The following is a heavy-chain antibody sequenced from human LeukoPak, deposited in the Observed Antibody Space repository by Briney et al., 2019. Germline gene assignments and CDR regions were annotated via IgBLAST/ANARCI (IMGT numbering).Heavy chain of an antibody. D-gene: IGHD6-6*01. J-gene: IGHJ4*02. CDR3: ARRIEYSSSFGDY. Sequence: ASVKVSCKASGYTFTGYYMHWVRQAPGQGLEWMGWINPNSGGTTYAQKFQGRVTMTRDTSISTAYMELSRLRSDDTAVYYCARRIEYSSSFGDYWGQGTLVTVSS. V-gene: IGHV1-2*02. CDR1: GYTFTGYY. CDR2: INPNSGGT.